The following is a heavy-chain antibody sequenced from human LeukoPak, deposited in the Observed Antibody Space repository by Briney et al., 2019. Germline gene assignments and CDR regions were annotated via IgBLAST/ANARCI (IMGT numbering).Heavy chain of an antibody. J-gene: IGHJ4*02. D-gene: IGHD1-26*01. CDR2: IYPGDSDT. V-gene: IGHV5-51*01. CDR3: ARRETSIVGATDY. Sequence: GGSLEISCKGSGYSFTSYWIGGVRQLPGKGLEGMGIIYPGDSDTKYSPSFQGQVTISADNSISTAYLQWSSLKASDTAMYYCARRETSIVGATDYWGQGTLVTVSS. CDR1: GYSFTSYW.